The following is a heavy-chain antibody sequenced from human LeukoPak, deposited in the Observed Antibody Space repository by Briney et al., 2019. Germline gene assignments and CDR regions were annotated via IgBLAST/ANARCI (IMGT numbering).Heavy chain of an antibody. Sequence: GASVKVSCRASGYTFTSFGITWVRQAPGQGLEWMGWISAYNGNTNYAQKLQGRVTMTTDTSTSTAYMELRSLRSDDTAVYYCARDRSGYVDYWGQGTLVTVSS. CDR2: ISAYNGNT. V-gene: IGHV1-18*01. CDR1: GYTFTSFG. J-gene: IGHJ4*02. D-gene: IGHD3-3*01. CDR3: ARDRSGYVDY.